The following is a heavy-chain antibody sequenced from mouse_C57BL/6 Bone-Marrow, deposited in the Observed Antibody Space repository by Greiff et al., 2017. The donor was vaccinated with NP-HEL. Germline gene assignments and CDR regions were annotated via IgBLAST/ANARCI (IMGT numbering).Heavy chain of an antibody. V-gene: IGHV1-69*01. CDR2: IDPSDSYT. CDR1: GYTFTSYW. D-gene: IGHD4-1*01. J-gene: IGHJ4*01. Sequence: VQLQQPGAELVMPGASVKLSCKASGYTFTSYWMHWVKQRPGQGLEWIGEIDPSDSYTNYHQKFKGKSTLTVDKSSSKAYMKLSSLTSEDSAVYYCARERSWDLYAMDYWVQGTSVTVSS. CDR3: ARERSWDLYAMDY.